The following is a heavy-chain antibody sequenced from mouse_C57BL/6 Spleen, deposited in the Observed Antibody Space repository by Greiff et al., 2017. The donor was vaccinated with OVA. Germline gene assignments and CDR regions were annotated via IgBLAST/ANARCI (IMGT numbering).Heavy chain of an antibody. CDR1: GFTFSSYA. Sequence: EVMLVESGEGLVKPGGSLKLSCAASGFTFSSYAMSWVRQTPEKRLEWVAYISRGGDYIYYADTVKGRFTISRDNARNTLYLQMSSLKSEDTAMYYCTNSNSYYYAMDYWGQGTSVTVSS. J-gene: IGHJ4*01. CDR3: TNSNSYYYAMDY. CDR2: ISRGGDYI. D-gene: IGHD2-5*01. V-gene: IGHV5-9-1*02.